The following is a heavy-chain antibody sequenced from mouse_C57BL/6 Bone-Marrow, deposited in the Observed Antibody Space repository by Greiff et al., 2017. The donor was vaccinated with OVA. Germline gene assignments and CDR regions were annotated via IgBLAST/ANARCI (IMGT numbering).Heavy chain of an antibody. D-gene: IGHD1-1*01. CDR1: GFTFSDYG. J-gene: IGHJ4*01. CDR3: ARGPITTVVASYYYAMDY. CDR2: ISSGSSTI. V-gene: IGHV5-17*01. Sequence: EVQLQQSGGGLVKPGGSLKLSCAASGFTFSDYGMHWVRQAPEKGLEWVAYISSGSSTIYYADTVKGRFTISRDNAKNTLFLQMTSLRSEDTAMYYCARGPITTVVASYYYAMDYWGQGTSVTVSS.